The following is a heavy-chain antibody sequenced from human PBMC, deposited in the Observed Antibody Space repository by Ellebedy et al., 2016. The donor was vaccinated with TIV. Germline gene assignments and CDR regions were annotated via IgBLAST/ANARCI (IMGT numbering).Heavy chain of an antibody. Sequence: PGGSLRLSCAASGFTFSSYAIHWVRQAPGKGLEWVAVISYAGSRKSEADSVKGRFTISRDNTKNTLYLQMNSLRVEDTAVYYCARGCSGGSCYSVWGQGTLVTVSS. CDR3: ARGCSGGSCYSV. V-gene: IGHV3-30-3*01. CDR2: ISYAGSRK. CDR1: GFTFSSYA. J-gene: IGHJ4*02. D-gene: IGHD2-15*01.